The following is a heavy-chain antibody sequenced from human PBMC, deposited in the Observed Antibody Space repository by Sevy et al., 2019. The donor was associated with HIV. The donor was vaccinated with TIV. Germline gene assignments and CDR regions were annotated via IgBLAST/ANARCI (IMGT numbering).Heavy chain of an antibody. V-gene: IGHV3-13*01. D-gene: IGHD1-1*01. J-gene: IGHJ6*02. CDR1: GFTFSSYD. Sequence: GGSLRLSCAASGFTFSSYDMHWVRQATGKGLEWVSAIGTAGDTYYPGSVKGRFTISRENAMNSLYLQMNSLRAGDTAVYYCARILTGTMEGMDVWGQGTTVTVSS. CDR2: IGTAGDT. CDR3: ARILTGTMEGMDV.